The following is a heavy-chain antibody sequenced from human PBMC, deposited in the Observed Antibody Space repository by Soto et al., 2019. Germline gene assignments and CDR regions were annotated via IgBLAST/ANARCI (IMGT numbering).Heavy chain of an antibody. CDR2: IIPIFGTA. J-gene: IGHJ4*02. D-gene: IGHD2-2*02. CDR3: ARVGYCSSTSCYRGGVDY. V-gene: IGHV1-69*01. Sequence: QVQLVQSGAEVKKPGSSVKVSCKASGGTFSSYAISWVRQAPGQGLEWMGGIIPIFGTANYAQKFQGRVTITADESRSKAYMELSSLRSEDTAVYYCARVGYCSSTSCYRGGVDYWGQGTLVTVSS. CDR1: GGTFSSYA.